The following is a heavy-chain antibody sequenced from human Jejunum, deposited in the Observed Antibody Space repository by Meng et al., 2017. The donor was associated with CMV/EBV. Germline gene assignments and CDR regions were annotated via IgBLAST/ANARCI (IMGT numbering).Heavy chain of an antibody. Sequence: FSFHSSSLNSVPPAPGKGLGWVPSISISGSYLSSAVSVRARFTISRDNANNSMYLQMTTLRAEDTAVYYCVRDLSGPGTGSYFDFWGQGTLVTVSS. CDR3: VRDLSGPGTGSYFDF. CDR1: FSFHSSS. J-gene: IGHJ4*02. V-gene: IGHV3-21*01. D-gene: IGHD3-10*01. CDR2: ISISGSYL.